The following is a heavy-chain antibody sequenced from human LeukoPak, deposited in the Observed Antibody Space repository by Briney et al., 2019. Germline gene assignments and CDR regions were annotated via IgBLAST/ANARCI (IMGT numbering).Heavy chain of an antibody. CDR2: IYYSGST. CDR1: GGSISSSSYY. D-gene: IGHD2-2*01. V-gene: IGHV4-30-4*01. CDR3: ARDRYCSGTSCLYGVDV. J-gene: IGHJ6*02. Sequence: KSSETLSLTCTVSGGSISSSSYYWSWIRQPPGKGLGWIGYIYYSGSTYYNPSLKSRLSISVDTSRDQFSLKLSSVTATDTAVYYCARDRYCSGTSCLYGVDVWGQGTTVTVSS.